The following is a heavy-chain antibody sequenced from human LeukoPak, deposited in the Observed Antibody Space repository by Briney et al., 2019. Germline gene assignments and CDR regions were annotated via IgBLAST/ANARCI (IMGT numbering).Heavy chain of an antibody. J-gene: IGHJ5*01. D-gene: IGHD3-3*01. V-gene: IGHV4-39*07. CDR3: ARAVGYDFWSAYFWFDS. Sequence: PSETLSLTCSVSGGSTSTSSLYWAWIRQPPGKGLEWIGAIYYTGATYYSPSLKSRLTISLDTSKNQFSLKLTSVTAADTAIYYCARAVGYDFWSAYFWFDSWGQGTLVTVSS. CDR1: GGSTSTSSLY. CDR2: IYYTGAT.